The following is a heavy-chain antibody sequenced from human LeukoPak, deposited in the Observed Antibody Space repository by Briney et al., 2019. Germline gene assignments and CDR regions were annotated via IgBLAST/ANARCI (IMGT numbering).Heavy chain of an antibody. V-gene: IGHV1-18*01. CDR1: GYTFTNYG. J-gene: IGHJ6*03. D-gene: IGHD3-10*01. CDR3: ARAGGSGSYPYYYYYMDV. CDR2: ISTYNGNT. Sequence: GASVKVSCKASGYTFTNYGISWVRQAPGQGLEWMGWISTYNGNTNYVQKFQGRVTMTTDTSTTTAYMDLRSLRSDDTAVYYCARAGGSGSYPYYYYYMDVWGKGTTVTVSS.